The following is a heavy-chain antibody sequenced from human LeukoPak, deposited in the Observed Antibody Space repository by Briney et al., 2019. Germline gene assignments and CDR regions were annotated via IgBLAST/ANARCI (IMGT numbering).Heavy chain of an antibody. D-gene: IGHD3-10*01. CDR2: INPGDSDT. V-gene: IGHV5-51*01. CDR1: GYSFTSSW. CDR3: ARQPGAGWFDP. J-gene: IGHJ5*02. Sequence: GESLKISCQASGYSFTSSWIGWARPMPGKGLEWMAIINPGDSDTRYSPSFQGQVTISADKSISTVYLQWGSLKASDTAMYYCARQPGAGWFDPWGQGTLVTVSS.